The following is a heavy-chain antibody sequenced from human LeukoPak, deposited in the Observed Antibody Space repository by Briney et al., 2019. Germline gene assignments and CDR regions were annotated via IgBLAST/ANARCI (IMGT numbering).Heavy chain of an antibody. Sequence: HPGGSLRLSCEASGFTFSSYAMNWVRQTPGKGLEWVSGIIGSGDNTFYADSVKGRFTISRDNSKNTLYLQMNSLRAEDTAVYYCATRKGCSSTICYGLDYWAQATLVTVSS. J-gene: IGHJ4*02. CDR3: ATRKGCSSTICYGLDY. V-gene: IGHV3-23*01. CDR2: IIGSGDNT. CDR1: GFTFSSYA. D-gene: IGHD2-2*01.